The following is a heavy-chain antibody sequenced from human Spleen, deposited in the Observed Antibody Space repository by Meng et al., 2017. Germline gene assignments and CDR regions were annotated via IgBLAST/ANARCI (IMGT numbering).Heavy chain of an antibody. V-gene: IGHV3-30*04. D-gene: IGHD3-10*01. J-gene: IGHJ4*02. Sequence: GESLKISCAGFGFTFSKYTMHWVRQAPGKGLEWAAIMSYDGSNTYYADSVKGRFTISRDNSKNTLYLQMNSLRAEDTAVYYCARGSPMVRGVIDYWGQGTLVTVSS. CDR2: MSYDGSNT. CDR1: GFTFSKYT. CDR3: ARGSPMVRGVIDY.